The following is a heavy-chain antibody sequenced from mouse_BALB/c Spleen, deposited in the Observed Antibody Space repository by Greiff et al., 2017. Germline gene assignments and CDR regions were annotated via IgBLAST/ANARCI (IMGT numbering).Heavy chain of an antibody. CDR2: ISDGGSYT. V-gene: IGHV5-4*02. D-gene: IGHD2-10*02. CDR1: GFTFSDYY. Sequence: EVMLVESGGGLVKPGGSLKLSCAASGFTFSDYYMYWVRQTPEKRLEWVATISDGGSYTYYPDSVKGRFTISRVNAKNNLYLQMSSLKSEDTAMYYCARDQYGNSFFAYWGQGTLVTVSA. CDR3: ARDQYGNSFFAY. J-gene: IGHJ3*01.